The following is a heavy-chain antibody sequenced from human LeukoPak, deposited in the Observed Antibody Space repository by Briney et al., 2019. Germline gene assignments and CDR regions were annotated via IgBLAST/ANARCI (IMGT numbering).Heavy chain of an antibody. CDR1: GGTFSSYT. Sequence: SVKVSCKASGGTFSSYTISWVLQAPGQGLEWMGRIIPILGIANYAQKFQGRVTITADKSTSTAYMELSSLRSEDTAVYYCARGAVVPAPIVGPFDYWGQGTLVTVSS. CDR3: ARGAVVPAPIVGPFDY. CDR2: IIPILGIA. V-gene: IGHV1-69*02. J-gene: IGHJ4*02. D-gene: IGHD2-2*01.